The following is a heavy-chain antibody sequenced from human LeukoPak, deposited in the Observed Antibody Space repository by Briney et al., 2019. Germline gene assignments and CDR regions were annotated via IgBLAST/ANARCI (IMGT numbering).Heavy chain of an antibody. CDR3: ARETASGWSNLDF. CDR2: INPNSGGT. CDR1: GYTFTGYY. V-gene: IGHV1-2*06. J-gene: IGHJ4*02. Sequence: GASVKVSCKASGYTFTGYYMHWVRQAPGQGLECMGRINPNSGGTNYAQKFQGRVTMTRDTSISTAYMELSRLRSDDTAVYYCARETASGWSNLDFWGQGTLVTVSS. D-gene: IGHD6-19*01.